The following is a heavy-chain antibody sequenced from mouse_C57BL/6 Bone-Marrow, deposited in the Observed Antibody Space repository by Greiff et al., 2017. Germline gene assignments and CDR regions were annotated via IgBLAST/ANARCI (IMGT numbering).Heavy chain of an antibody. J-gene: IGHJ4*01. V-gene: IGHV1-69*01. Sequence: VQLQESGAELVMPGASVKLSCKASGYTFTSYWMHWVKQRPGQGLEWIGEIDPSDSYTNYNQKFKGKSTLTVDKSSSTAYMQLSSLTSEDSADYYCAVDRGYAMDYWGQGTSVTVSS. CDR1: GYTFTSYW. D-gene: IGHD3-2*01. CDR2: IDPSDSYT. CDR3: AVDRGYAMDY.